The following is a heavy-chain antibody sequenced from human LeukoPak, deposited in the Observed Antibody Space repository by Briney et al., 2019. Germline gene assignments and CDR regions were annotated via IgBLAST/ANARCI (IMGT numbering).Heavy chain of an antibody. CDR3: ARHRGGWTEYFQH. Sequence: SETLSLTCTVSGGSMSPYHWSWIRQPPGKGLEWTGYIYYSGSTNYNPSLKSRVTISVDTSKNQFSLKLSSVTAADTAVYYCARHRGGWTEYFQHWGQGTLVTVSS. J-gene: IGHJ1*01. D-gene: IGHD6-19*01. CDR2: IYYSGST. CDR1: GGSMSPYH. V-gene: IGHV4-59*08.